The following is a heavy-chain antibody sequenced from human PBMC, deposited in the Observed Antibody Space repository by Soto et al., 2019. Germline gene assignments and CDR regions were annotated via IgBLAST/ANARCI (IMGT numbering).Heavy chain of an antibody. CDR3: ATSYGSGYRAFDY. D-gene: IGHD3-10*01. CDR2: VNPILSMS. V-gene: IGHV1-69*04. Sequence: GASVKVSCKASGYTLTGYGINWVRQAPGLGLEWMGRVNPILSMSNYAQRFQGRVTMTADKSTSTAYMELSGLRSEDTAMYYCATSYGSGYRAFDYWGQGALVTVSS. CDR1: GYTLTGYG. J-gene: IGHJ4*02.